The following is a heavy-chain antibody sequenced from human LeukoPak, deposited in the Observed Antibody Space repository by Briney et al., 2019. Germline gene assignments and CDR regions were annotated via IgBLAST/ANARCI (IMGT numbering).Heavy chain of an antibody. CDR2: IYYSGST. V-gene: IGHV4-59*01. D-gene: IGHD1-14*01. J-gene: IGHJ6*03. CDR3: ARTRKNYYYMDV. CDR1: GGSISSYY. Sequence: PSETLSLTCTVSGGSISSYYWSWIRQPPGKGLEWIGYIYYSGSTNYNPSLKSRVTISVVTSKNQFSLKLSSVTAADTAVYYCARTRKNYYYMDVWGKGTTVTVSS.